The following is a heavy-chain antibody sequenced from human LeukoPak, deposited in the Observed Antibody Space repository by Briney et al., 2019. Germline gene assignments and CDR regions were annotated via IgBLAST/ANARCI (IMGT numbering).Heavy chain of an antibody. CDR1: GDSISVDHW. D-gene: IGHD6-13*01. CDR3: ASARWDY. V-gene: IGHV4-4*02. CDR2: IYHTGST. J-gene: IGHJ4*02. Sequence: SGTLSLTCAVSGDSISVDHWWSWVRQPPGKGLEWIGEIYHTGSTNYNPSLKSRVTISVDKSKNHFSLQLRSVTAADSAVYYCASARWDYWGPGALVAVSS.